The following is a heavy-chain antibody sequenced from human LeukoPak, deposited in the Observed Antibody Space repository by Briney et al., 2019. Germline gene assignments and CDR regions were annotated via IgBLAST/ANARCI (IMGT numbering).Heavy chain of an antibody. CDR3: ARSAGHFDY. V-gene: IGHV6-1*01. Sequence: SQTLSLTCAVSGDSFSSNSAAWNWIRQSPSRGLKWLGRTYYRSKWYNDYTLAMKSRITINPDTSKNQFSLQLNSVTPEGMAVYYCARSAGHFDYWGQGTLVTVSS. CDR1: GDSFSSNSAA. CDR2: TYYRSKWYN. J-gene: IGHJ4*02.